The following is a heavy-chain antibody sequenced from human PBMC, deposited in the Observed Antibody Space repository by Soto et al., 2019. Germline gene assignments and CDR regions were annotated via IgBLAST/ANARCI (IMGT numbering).Heavy chain of an antibody. D-gene: IGHD3-22*01. V-gene: IGHV4-59*01. J-gene: IGHJ4*02. CDR1: GGSISSYY. Sequence: SETLSLTCTVSGGSISSYYWSWIRQPPGKGLEWIGYIYYSGSTNYNPSLKSRATISVDTSKNQFSLKLSSVTAADTAVYYCARRGSGYSPGPLDYWGQGTLVTVSS. CDR2: IYYSGST. CDR3: ARRGSGYSPGPLDY.